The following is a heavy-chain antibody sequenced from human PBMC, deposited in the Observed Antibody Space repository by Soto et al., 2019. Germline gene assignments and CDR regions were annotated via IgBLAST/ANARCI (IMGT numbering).Heavy chain of an antibody. CDR1: GGSISSYY. D-gene: IGHD6-19*01. CDR3: ARVPSSGWYTLNYYYYMDV. CDR2: IYYSGST. Sequence: SETLSLTCTVSGGSISSYYWSWIRQPPGKGLEWIGYIYYSGSTNYNPSLKSRVTISVDTSKNQFSLKLSSVTAADTAVYYCARVPSSGWYTLNYYYYMDVWGKGTTVTVSS. J-gene: IGHJ6*03. V-gene: IGHV4-59*01.